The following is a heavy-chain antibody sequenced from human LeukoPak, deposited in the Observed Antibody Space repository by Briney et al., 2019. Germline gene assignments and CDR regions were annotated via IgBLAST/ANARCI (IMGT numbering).Heavy chain of an antibody. D-gene: IGHD6-19*01. J-gene: IGHJ4*02. CDR2: LSGSGGTT. CDR1: GFTFSNYA. CDR3: AKEDAVAGGYFDY. Sequence: GGSLTLSCAASGFTFSNYAMGWVRQAPAKGLESVSALSGSGGTTFHAHSVKGRFTISRDNSKNTLYLQMNSLRVEDTALYFCAKEDAVAGGYFDYWGQGTLVTVSS. V-gene: IGHV3-23*01.